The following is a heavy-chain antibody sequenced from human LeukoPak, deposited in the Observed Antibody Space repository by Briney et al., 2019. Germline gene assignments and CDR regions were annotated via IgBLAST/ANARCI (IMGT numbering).Heavy chain of an antibody. CDR1: GFTFRNFW. CDR3: ARDRGGAESHGFDAFDL. V-gene: IGHV3-7*01. D-gene: IGHD2-15*01. J-gene: IGHJ3*01. CDR2: IKQDGSEK. Sequence: QPGGSLRLLCAPSGFTFRNFWMNWVRQAPGKGLEWVANIKQDGSEKHYVDSVKSRFTISRDNAKNSLYLQMSSLRVDDTAVYYCARDRGGAESHGFDAFDLWGQGTIVTVSS.